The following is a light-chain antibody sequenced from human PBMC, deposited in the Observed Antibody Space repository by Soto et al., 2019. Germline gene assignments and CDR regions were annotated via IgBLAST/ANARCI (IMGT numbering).Light chain of an antibody. CDR3: QQVKSYPRT. J-gene: IGKJ4*01. Sequence: AIRMTQSPSSLSASTGDRVTITCRASQGISSYLSWYQHKPGKAPKLLIYAASTLHSGVPSRFSGRKSGTQFTLTIDSLQPEDFATYYCQQVKSYPRTFGGGTKV. V-gene: IGKV1-8*01. CDR1: QGISSY. CDR2: AAS.